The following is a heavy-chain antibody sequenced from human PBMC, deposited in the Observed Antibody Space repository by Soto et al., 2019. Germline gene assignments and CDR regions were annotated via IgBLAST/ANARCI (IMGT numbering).Heavy chain of an antibody. V-gene: IGHV3-21*01. CDR2: ISSSSSYI. CDR1: GFTFSSYS. D-gene: IGHD5-12*01. J-gene: IGHJ4*02. CDR3: ARDSPSGYDSLLDY. Sequence: GGSLRLSCAASGFTFSSYSMNWVRQAPGKGLEWVSSISSSSSYIYYADSVKGRFTISRDNAKNSLYLQMNSLRAEDTAVYYCARDSPSGYDSLLDYWGQGTLVTVSS.